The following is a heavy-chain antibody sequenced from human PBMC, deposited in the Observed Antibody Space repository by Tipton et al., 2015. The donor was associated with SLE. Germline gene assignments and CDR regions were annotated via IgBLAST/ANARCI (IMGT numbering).Heavy chain of an antibody. J-gene: IGHJ6*02. CDR2: IFHSGST. CDR3: ARGVVGAMDGYYYGMDV. D-gene: IGHD1-26*01. CDR1: GGSISSYNW. Sequence: TLSLTCAVSGGSISSYNWWSWVRQPPGKGLEWIGEIFHSGSTNYNPSLKSRVTISVDKSKNQFSLKLSSVTAADTAVYYCARGVVGAMDGYYYGMDVWGQGTTVTVSS. V-gene: IGHV4-4*02.